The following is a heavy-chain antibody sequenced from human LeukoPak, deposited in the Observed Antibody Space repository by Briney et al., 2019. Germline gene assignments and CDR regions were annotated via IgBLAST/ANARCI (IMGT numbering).Heavy chain of an antibody. CDR3: AREMRLPHNEILIDRRAFDI. J-gene: IGHJ3*02. Sequence: GGSLRLSCAASGFTFSSYAMHWVRQAPGKGLEWVALISHNAHFKYYADSVKGRFTVSRDTSKNMLHLQMDSLRTEETALYYCAREMRLPHNEILIDRRAFDIWGQGTMVTVSS. CDR2: ISHNAHFK. D-gene: IGHD3-9*01. CDR1: GFTFSSYA. V-gene: IGHV3-30*04.